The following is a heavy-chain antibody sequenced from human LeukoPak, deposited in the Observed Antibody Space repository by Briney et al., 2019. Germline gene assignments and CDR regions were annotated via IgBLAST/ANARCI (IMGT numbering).Heavy chain of an antibody. Sequence: GGSLRLSCAASGFTFSTYAMSWVRQAPGKGLEWVSAINSGGSTYYADSLKGRFTISRDNSKNTLYLQMNSLRADDTAVYYCAKDCPSEWQQLPDYDAFDIWGQGTMVTVSS. CDR1: GFTFSTYA. CDR2: INSGGST. V-gene: IGHV3-23*01. J-gene: IGHJ3*02. D-gene: IGHD6-13*01. CDR3: AKDCPSEWQQLPDYDAFDI.